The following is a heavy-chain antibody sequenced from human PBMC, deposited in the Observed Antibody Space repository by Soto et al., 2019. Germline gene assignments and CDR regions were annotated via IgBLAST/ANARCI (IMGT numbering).Heavy chain of an antibody. V-gene: IGHV3-33*01. D-gene: IGHD1-1*01. CDR3: ARIQLDTIMALDY. J-gene: IGHJ4*02. CDR2: IWSDGNNK. Sequence: QVQLVESGGGGVQPGKSLRLSCAASGFNFNTYGFHWVRQAPGKGLEWVAVIWSDGNNKYYADSVKGRFTISRDSSKNTLFLQMNSLTVEDTAVYYCARIQLDTIMALDYWGQGTLVTVSS. CDR1: GFNFNTYG.